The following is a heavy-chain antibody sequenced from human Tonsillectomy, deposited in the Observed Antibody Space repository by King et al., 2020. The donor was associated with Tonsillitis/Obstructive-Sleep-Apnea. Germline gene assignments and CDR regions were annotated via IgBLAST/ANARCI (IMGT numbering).Heavy chain of an antibody. CDR3: ARLGGSYANDAFDI. CDR1: GGSISSYY. CDR2: IYYSGST. Sequence: QLQESGPGLVKPSETLSLTCTVSGGSISSYYWSWIRQPPGKGLEWIGYIYYSGSTNYNPSLKSRVTISVDTSKNQFSLKLSSVTAADTAVYYCARLGGSYANDAFDIWGQGTMVTVSS. V-gene: IGHV4-59*08. J-gene: IGHJ3*02. D-gene: IGHD1-26*01.